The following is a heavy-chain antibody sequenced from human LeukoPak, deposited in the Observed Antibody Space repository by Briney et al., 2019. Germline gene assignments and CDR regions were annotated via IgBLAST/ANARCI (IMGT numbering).Heavy chain of an antibody. CDR2: FDPEDGET. J-gene: IGHJ4*02. CDR1: GYTLTELS. D-gene: IGHD3-22*01. CDR3: ATARHSYYDSSGHPYFDH. Sequence: ASVKVSCKVSGYTLTELSMHWVRQAPGKGLEWMGGFDPEDGETIYAQKFQGRVTMTEDTSTDTAYMGLSSLRSEDTAVYYCATARHSYYDSSGHPYFDHWRQATLVTVSS. V-gene: IGHV1-24*01.